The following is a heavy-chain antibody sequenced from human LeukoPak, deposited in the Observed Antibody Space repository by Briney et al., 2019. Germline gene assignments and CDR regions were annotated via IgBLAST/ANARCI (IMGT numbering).Heavy chain of an antibody. D-gene: IGHD2-8*01. J-gene: IGHJ3*02. V-gene: IGHV4-38-2*02. CDR1: GYSISSGYY. Sequence: SETLSLTCTVSGYSISSGYYWGWIRQPPGKGLEWIGSIYHSGSTYYNPSLKSRVTISVDTSTNQFSLKLSSVTAADTAVYYCARGDRPREIPSLIRKKNAFDIWGQGTMVTVSS. CDR3: ARGDRPREIPSLIRKKNAFDI. CDR2: IYHSGST.